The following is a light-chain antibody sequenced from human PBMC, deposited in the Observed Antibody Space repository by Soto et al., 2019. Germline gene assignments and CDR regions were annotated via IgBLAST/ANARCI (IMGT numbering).Light chain of an antibody. CDR3: QQYGSSQT. CDR1: QSVSSSY. Sequence: EIVLTQSPGTLSLSPGERATLSCRASQSVSSSYLAWYQQKPGQAPRLLFYGASSRATGIPDRFSGSGSGTDFTLTISRLEPEDFAVYYCQQYGSSQTFGGGTKVEIK. CDR2: GAS. V-gene: IGKV3-20*01. J-gene: IGKJ4*01.